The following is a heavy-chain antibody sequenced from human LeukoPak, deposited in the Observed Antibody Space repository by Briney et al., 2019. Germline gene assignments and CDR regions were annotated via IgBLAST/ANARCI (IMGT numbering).Heavy chain of an antibody. CDR3: ARVHWYFDF. CDR1: GFTFSSYW. Sequence: GGLRLSCAASGFTFSSYWMSWVRQAPGKGLEWVTQIKEDGSQKDYVDSVKGRFTISRDNAKNSLYLQLNSLRAEDTAVYYCARVHWYFDFWGRGTLVTVSS. V-gene: IGHV3-7*04. CDR2: IKEDGSQK. J-gene: IGHJ2*01.